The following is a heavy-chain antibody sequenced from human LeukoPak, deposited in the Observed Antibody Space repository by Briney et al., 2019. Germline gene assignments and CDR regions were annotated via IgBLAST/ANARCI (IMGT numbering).Heavy chain of an antibody. D-gene: IGHD3-22*01. CDR2: ISAYNGNT. CDR1: GYTFTSYG. J-gene: IGHJ4*02. Sequence: ASVKVSCKASGYTFTSYGISWVRQAPGQGLEWMGWISAYNGNTNYAQKLQGRVTMTTDTSTSTAYMELRSLRSDDTAVYYCGRGPPPRYYDGSGYSAFDYGGKGTLVTVSS. CDR3: GRGPPPRYYDGSGYSAFDY. V-gene: IGHV1-18*01.